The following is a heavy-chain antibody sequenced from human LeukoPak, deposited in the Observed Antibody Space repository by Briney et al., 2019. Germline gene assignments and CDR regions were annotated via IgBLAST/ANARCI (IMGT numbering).Heavy chain of an antibody. CDR1: GDSFFWNSVA. Sequence: SQTLLLTCAVSGDSFFWNSVAWNWIRQSPSRGLEWLGRTYYSSEWHHDYAVSVKSRINITADTFKSQFSLHLNTVTPEDTAVYFCARGRYCGGGTCYHFDSWGQGTLVTVSS. V-gene: IGHV6-1*01. CDR3: ARGRYCGGGTCYHFDS. D-gene: IGHD2-15*01. J-gene: IGHJ4*02. CDR2: TYYSSEWHH.